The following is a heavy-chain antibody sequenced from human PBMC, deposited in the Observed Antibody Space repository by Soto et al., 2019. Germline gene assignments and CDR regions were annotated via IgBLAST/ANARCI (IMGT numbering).Heavy chain of an antibody. Sequence: GESLKISCKGSGYSFTSYWIGWVRQMPGKGLEWMGIIYPGDSDTRYSPSFQGQVTISADKSISTAYLQWSSLKASDTAMYYCARRRSSIAARTYYFDYWGQGTLVTVSS. CDR1: GYSFTSYW. D-gene: IGHD6-6*01. V-gene: IGHV5-51*01. CDR2: IYPGDSDT. J-gene: IGHJ4*02. CDR3: ARRRSSIAARTYYFDY.